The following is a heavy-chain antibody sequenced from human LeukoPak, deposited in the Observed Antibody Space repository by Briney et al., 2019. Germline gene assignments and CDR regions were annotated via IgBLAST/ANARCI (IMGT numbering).Heavy chain of an antibody. V-gene: IGHV3-33*01. CDR3: PRYKNAPFAY. CDR1: GFTFGGYG. D-gene: IGHD1-14*01. CDR2: IAYDGSRA. Sequence: QTGRSLRLSCAGSGFTFGGYGMHWFRQTPGKGLEWVAVIAYDGSRAFYADSVKGRFTISRDNSKNTMSVQMDDLRAEDTAVYYCPRYKNAPFAYWGQGPLVPVPS. J-gene: IGHJ4*02.